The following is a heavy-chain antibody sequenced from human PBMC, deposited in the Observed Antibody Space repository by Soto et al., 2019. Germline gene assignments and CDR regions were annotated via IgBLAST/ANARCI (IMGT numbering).Heavy chain of an antibody. CDR3: ARLPSRFRAVNWFDP. Sequence: SETLSLTCAVYGGSFSGYYWSWIRQPPGKGLEWIGEINHSGSTNYNPSLKSRVTISVDTSKNQFSLKLSSVTAADTAVYYCARLPSRFRAVNWFDPWGQGTLVTVSS. V-gene: IGHV4-34*01. J-gene: IGHJ5*02. D-gene: IGHD3-10*01. CDR1: GGSFSGYY. CDR2: INHSGST.